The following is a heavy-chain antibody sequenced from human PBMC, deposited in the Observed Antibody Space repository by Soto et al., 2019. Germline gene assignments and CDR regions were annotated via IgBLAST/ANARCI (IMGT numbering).Heavy chain of an antibody. CDR3: ATDSWFGPRAFDI. CDR2: FDPEDGET. Sequence: ASVKVSCQVSGYTLTSLSMHWVRQAPGKGLEWMGGFDPEDGETIYAQKFQGRVTMTEDTSTDTAYMELSSLRSEDTAVYYCATDSWFGPRAFDIWGQVTMVTVSS. D-gene: IGHD3-10*01. CDR1: GYTLTSLS. V-gene: IGHV1-24*01. J-gene: IGHJ3*02.